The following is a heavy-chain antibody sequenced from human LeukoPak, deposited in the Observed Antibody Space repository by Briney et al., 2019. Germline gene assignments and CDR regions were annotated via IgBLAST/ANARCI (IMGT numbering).Heavy chain of an antibody. V-gene: IGHV1-18*01. CDR3: ARGSEYYDFWSGYYSTDYYYYGMDV. Sequence: ASVKVSCKASGYTFTSYGISWVRQAPGQGLEWMGWISAYNGNTNYARKLQGRVTMTTDTSTSTAYMELRSLRSDDTAVYYCARGSEYYDFWSGYYSTDYYYYGMDVWGQGTTVTVSS. J-gene: IGHJ6*02. CDR2: ISAYNGNT. D-gene: IGHD3-3*01. CDR1: GYTFTSYG.